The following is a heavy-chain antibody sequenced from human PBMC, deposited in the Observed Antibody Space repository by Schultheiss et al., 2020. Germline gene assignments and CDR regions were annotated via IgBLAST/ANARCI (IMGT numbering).Heavy chain of an antibody. Sequence: GGSLRLSCAASGFTFSSYAMHWVRQAPGKGLEYVSAISSNGGSTYYANSVKGRFTISRDNSKNTLYLQMGSLRAEDMAVYYCARIYGNSFDYWGQGTLVTVSS. V-gene: IGHV3-64*01. CDR1: GFTFSSYA. CDR3: ARIYGNSFDY. D-gene: IGHD3-10*01. CDR2: ISSNGGST. J-gene: IGHJ4*02.